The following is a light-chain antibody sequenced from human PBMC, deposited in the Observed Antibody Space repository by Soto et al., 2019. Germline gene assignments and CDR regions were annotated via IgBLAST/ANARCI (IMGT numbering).Light chain of an antibody. V-gene: IGKV1-39*01. CDR2: AAS. CDR3: QQSYSIPFT. Sequence: DIQMTQSPSSLSASVGDRVTIACRASQSMSSYLNWYQQKPGKAPKLLIYAASSLQSGVPSRFSGSGSGTDFTLTISRLQPEDFATYYCQQSYSIPFTFGGGTKVEIK. CDR1: QSMSSY. J-gene: IGKJ4*01.